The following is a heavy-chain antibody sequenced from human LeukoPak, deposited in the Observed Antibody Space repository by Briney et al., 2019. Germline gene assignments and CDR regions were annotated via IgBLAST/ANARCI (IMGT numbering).Heavy chain of an antibody. CDR1: GFTFSRYG. D-gene: IGHD6-13*01. CDR2: IWYDGSNK. V-gene: IGHV3-33*06. CDR3: TKSPYSSSWYYFDY. Sequence: GGSLRLSCAASGFTFSRYGMHWVRQTPGKGLEWVAVIWYDGSNKYYADSVKGRFTISRDNSKNTLYLQMNSLRAEDTAVYYCTKSPYSSSWYYFDYWGQGTLVTVSS. J-gene: IGHJ4*02.